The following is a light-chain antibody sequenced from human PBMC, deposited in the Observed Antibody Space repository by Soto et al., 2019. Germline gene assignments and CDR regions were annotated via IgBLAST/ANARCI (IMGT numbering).Light chain of an antibody. CDR3: AAWDDSLRGWV. CDR1: SSNIGDND. Sequence: QSALTQPPSASGTPGQRVTISCSGSSSNIGDNDVYWYQQLPGTAPKLLIYRNNQRPSGVPDRFSVSKSGTSGSLAISGLRSEDEADYYCAAWDDSLRGWVFGGGTKLTVL. CDR2: RNN. J-gene: IGLJ3*02. V-gene: IGLV1-47*01.